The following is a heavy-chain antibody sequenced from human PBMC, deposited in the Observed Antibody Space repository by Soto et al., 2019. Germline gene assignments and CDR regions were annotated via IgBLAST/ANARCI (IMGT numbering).Heavy chain of an antibody. CDR3: AKNFYSNTWCFYFDY. V-gene: IGHV3-23*01. CDR2: VSGSVGST. D-gene: IGHD6-13*01. J-gene: IGHJ4*02. Sequence: GGSLRLSCAASGFTFSSYAMSWVRQAPGKGLEWVSVVSGSVGSTYYADSVKGRFTISRDNSKNTLYLQMNSLRAEDTAVYYCAKNFYSNTWCFYFDYWGQGTLVTVSS. CDR1: GFTFSSYA.